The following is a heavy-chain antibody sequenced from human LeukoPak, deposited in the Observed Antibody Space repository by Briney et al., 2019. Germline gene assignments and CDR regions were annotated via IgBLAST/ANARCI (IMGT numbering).Heavy chain of an antibody. CDR1: GFTFSSYS. D-gene: IGHD6-13*01. V-gene: IGHV3-48*04. Sequence: GGSLRLSCAASGFTFSSYSMNWVRQAPGKGLEWVSYISSSSSTIYYADSVKGRFTISRDNAKNSLYLQMNSLRAEDTAVYYCASHSSSRWFDPWGQGTLVTVSS. CDR2: ISSSSSTI. CDR3: ASHSSSRWFDP. J-gene: IGHJ5*02.